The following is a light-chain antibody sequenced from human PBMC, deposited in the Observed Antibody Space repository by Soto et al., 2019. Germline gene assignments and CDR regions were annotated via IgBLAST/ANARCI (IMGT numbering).Light chain of an antibody. J-gene: IGKJ1*01. Sequence: EIQMTQSPSTLSASPGERATLSCRASQNVSVRLAWYQHKPGQSPSLLIYKATNRAAGVPARFSGSGSGTDFTLTITSLQPEDVATYYCLQGKQYPWTFGQGTKVDIK. CDR3: LQGKQYPWT. V-gene: IGKV3-11*01. CDR2: KAT. CDR1: QNVSVR.